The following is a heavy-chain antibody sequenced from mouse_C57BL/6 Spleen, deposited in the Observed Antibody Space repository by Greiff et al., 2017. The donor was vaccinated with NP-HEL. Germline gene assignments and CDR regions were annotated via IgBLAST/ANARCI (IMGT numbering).Heavy chain of an antibody. CDR3: TRDRRYGAGAMDY. V-gene: IGHV5-9-1*02. D-gene: IGHD2-10*02. Sequence: EVKLMESGEGLVKPGGSLKLSCAASGFTFSSYAMSWVRQTPEKRLEWVAYISSGGDYIYYADTVKGRFTISRDNARNTLYLQMSSLKSEDTAMYYCTRDRRYGAGAMDYWGQGTSVTVSS. CDR1: GFTFSSYA. CDR2: ISSGGDYI. J-gene: IGHJ4*01.